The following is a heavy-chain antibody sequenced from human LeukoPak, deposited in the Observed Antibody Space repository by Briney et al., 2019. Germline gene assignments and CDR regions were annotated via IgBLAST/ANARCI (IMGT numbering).Heavy chain of an antibody. D-gene: IGHD4-23*01. Sequence: GGSLRLSCAASGFTFSSYSMNWVRQAPGKGLERVSFISSSGTYIYYADSMKGRFTISRDNAKNSLYLQMNSLRAEDTALYYCARNGGNSDFDYWGQGTLVTVSS. J-gene: IGHJ4*02. CDR2: ISSSGTYI. V-gene: IGHV3-21*01. CDR1: GFTFSSYS. CDR3: ARNGGNSDFDY.